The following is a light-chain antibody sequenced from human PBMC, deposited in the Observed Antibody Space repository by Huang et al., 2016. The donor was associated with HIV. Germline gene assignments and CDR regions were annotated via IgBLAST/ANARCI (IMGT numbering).Light chain of an antibody. CDR3: QQRSNWPPLT. CDR1: QSVSRY. CDR2: DAS. J-gene: IGKJ4*01. V-gene: IGKV3-11*01. Sequence: EIVFTQSPATLSFSPEERATPSCRASQSVSRYLAWYQQKLGQAPRLLLYDASNRATGCAARFSGSVSGTEFTLTISSLEPEDYAVNYCQQRSNWPPLTFGGGTKVEIK.